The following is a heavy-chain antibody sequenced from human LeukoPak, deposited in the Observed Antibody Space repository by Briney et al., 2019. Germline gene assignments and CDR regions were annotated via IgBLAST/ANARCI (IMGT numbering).Heavy chain of an antibody. CDR1: GYTFTSYG. CDR3: ARDLDLDATGVFDY. Sequence: GASVKVSCKASGYTFTSYGISWVRQAPGQGLEWMGWISAYNGNTNYAQKLQGRVTMTTDTSTSTAYMELRSLRSDDTAVYYCARDLDLDATGVFDYWGQGTLVTVSP. J-gene: IGHJ4*02. CDR2: ISAYNGNT. D-gene: IGHD1-14*01. V-gene: IGHV1-18*04.